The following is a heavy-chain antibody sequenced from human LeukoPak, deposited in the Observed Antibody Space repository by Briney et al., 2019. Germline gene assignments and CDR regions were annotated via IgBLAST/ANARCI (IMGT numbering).Heavy chain of an antibody. D-gene: IGHD6-19*01. J-gene: IGHJ4*02. CDR2: MNPNSGGT. CDR3: APRRVAADKGFDY. Sequence: ASVKVSYKASGYTFTDYYMHWMRQAPGQRPEWMGWMNPNSGGTNYAQKFQGRVTMTRDTSITTAYMELSSLRSADTAVYYCAPRRVAADKGFDYWGQGTLVTVSS. V-gene: IGHV1-2*02. CDR1: GYTFTDYY.